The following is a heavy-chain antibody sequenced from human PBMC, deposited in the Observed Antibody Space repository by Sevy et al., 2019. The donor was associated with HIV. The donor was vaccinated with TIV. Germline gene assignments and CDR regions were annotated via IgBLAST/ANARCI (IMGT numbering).Heavy chain of an antibody. Sequence: SETLSLTCSVSGVSISGYYWTWIRQTPGKGLEWIGYIYYSGRTNYNPSLQGRVAISSDTSKNQFSLKLSSVTAADTAVHYCARALAEYYYAMDVWGQGTTVTVSS. CDR3: ARALAEYYYAMDV. V-gene: IGHV4-59*01. J-gene: IGHJ6*02. CDR2: IYYSGRT. CDR1: GVSISGYY.